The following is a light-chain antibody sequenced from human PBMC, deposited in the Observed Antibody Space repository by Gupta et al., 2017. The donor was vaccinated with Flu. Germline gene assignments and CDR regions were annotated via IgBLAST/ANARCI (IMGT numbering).Light chain of an antibody. Sequence: DIQVTQSPSSLSASVGDRVSITCRASQDIRDDLAWYQQKPGQPPKLLIYGASNLPSGVPYRFSGSGFGIEFTLTISSLQPEDSAMYYCLHHGTSPSTFGQGTEVDIK. CDR3: LHHGTSPST. CDR2: GAS. V-gene: IGKV1-17*01. CDR1: QDIRDD. J-gene: IGKJ1*01.